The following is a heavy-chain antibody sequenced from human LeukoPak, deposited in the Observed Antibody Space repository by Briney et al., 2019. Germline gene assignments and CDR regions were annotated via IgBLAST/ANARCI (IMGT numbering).Heavy chain of an antibody. J-gene: IGHJ4*02. CDR2: ISAYNGNT. CDR3: AKEKNGYSYGNFDY. D-gene: IGHD5-18*01. V-gene: IGHV1-18*01. Sequence: ASVKVSCKASGYTFTSYGISWVRQAPGQGLEWMGWISAYNGNTNYAQKLQGRVTMTTDTSTSTAYMEPRSLRSDDTAVYYCAKEKNGYSYGNFDYWGQGTLVTVSS. CDR1: GYTFTSYG.